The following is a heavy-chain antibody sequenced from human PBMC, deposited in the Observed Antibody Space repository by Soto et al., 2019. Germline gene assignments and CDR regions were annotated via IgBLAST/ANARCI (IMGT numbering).Heavy chain of an antibody. J-gene: IGHJ3*02. Sequence: QVQLVQSGAEVKKPGASVKVSCKASGYTFTDYYMHWVRQAPGQGLEWMGWINPNSGGTDYAQKFQGRVTMTRDTSISTAYMGVSRLRSDDTAVYYCARPYQLVSSSAAFDIWGQGTMVTVSS. CDR2: INPNSGGT. D-gene: IGHD2-2*01. V-gene: IGHV1-2*02. CDR1: GYTFTDYY. CDR3: ARPYQLVSSSAAFDI.